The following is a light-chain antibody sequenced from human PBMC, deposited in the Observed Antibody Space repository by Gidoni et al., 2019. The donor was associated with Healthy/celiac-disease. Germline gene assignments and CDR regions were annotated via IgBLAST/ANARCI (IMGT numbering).Light chain of an antibody. V-gene: IGLV3-9*01. CDR3: QVWDSSTYVV. CDR2: RDS. J-gene: IGLJ2*01. Sequence: SYELTPPLSVYVALGQTARITCGGNNIGSKNVHWYQQKPGQAPVLVIYRDSNRPSGIPERFSGSNSGNTATLTISRAQAGDEADYYCQVWDSSTYVVFGGGTKLTVL. CDR1: NIGSKN.